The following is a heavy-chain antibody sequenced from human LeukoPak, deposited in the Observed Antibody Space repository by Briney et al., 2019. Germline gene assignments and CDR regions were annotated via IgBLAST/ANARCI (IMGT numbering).Heavy chain of an antibody. D-gene: IGHD4-17*01. CDR2: ACSTGIT. CDR3: ARQYRLRGWFGP. J-gene: IGHJ5*02. Sequence: SQTLSLTCTVSGGSISSPHYCWSWIRQPAGKGLEWIGRACSTGITNYNSSLKSRLTISVNTPKNQFSLKLTPVTAADTAIYYCARQYRLRGWFGPWGQGTLATVSS. CDR1: GGSISSPHYC. V-gene: IGHV4-61*02.